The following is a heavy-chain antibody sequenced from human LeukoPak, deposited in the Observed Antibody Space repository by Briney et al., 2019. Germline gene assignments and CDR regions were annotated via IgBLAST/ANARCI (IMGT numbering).Heavy chain of an antibody. J-gene: IGHJ4*02. Sequence: SETLSLTCTVSGGSISSYYWSWIRQPPGKGLEWIGYIYYSGSTIYNPSLKSRVTISVDTSKNQFSLKLSSVTAADTAVYYCARGPATAIPGPFDYWGQGTLVTVSS. V-gene: IGHV4-59*01. D-gene: IGHD2-2*02. CDR3: ARGPATAIPGPFDY. CDR1: GGSISSYY. CDR2: IYYSGST.